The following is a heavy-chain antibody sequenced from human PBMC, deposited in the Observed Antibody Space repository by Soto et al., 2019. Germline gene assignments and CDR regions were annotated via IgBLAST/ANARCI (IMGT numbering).Heavy chain of an antibody. CDR3: ARIDDYYYYYMDV. Sequence: KPSETLSLTCAVSSGSISSSNWWSWVRQPPGKGLEWIGEIYHSGSTNYNPSLKSRVTISVDKSKNQFSLKLSSVTAADTAVYYCARIDDYYYYYMDVWGKGTTVTVSS. J-gene: IGHJ6*03. V-gene: IGHV4-4*02. CDR1: SGSISSSNW. CDR2: IYHSGST.